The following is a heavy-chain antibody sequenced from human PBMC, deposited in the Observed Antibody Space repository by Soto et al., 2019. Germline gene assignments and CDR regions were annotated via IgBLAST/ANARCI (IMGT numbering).Heavy chain of an antibody. CDR1: GGTFSSYT. Sequence: SVKVSCKASGGTFSSYTISWVRQAPGQGLEWMGRIIPILGIANYAQKFQGRVTITADKSTSTAYMELRSLRSEDTAVYYCAREGVPADDFWSGYYNWFDPWGQGTLVTVSS. D-gene: IGHD3-3*01. V-gene: IGHV1-69*04. CDR2: IIPILGIA. J-gene: IGHJ5*02. CDR3: AREGVPADDFWSGYYNWFDP.